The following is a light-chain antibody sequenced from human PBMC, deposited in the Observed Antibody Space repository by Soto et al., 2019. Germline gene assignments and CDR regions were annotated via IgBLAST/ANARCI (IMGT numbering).Light chain of an antibody. J-gene: IGKJ4*01. V-gene: IGKV3-11*01. Sequence: EIVLTQSPATLSLSPGERATLSCRASQRVSGYLAWSQQKPGQAPRLLMYDSSNSATVITARFTGSGSGTDFTITISSLERVDFAVYYCQERSNWPATFGGETKVEIK. CDR3: QERSNWPAT. CDR1: QRVSGY. CDR2: DSS.